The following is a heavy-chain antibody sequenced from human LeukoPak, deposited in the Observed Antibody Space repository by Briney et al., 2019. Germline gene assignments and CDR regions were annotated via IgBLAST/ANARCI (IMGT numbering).Heavy chain of an antibody. CDR1: GYTFTSYY. CDR2: INPSGGST. CDR3: ARDGVLAVAGPRYYYYYMDV. J-gene: IGHJ6*03. Sequence: GASVKVSCKASGYTFTSYYMYWVRQAPGQGPEWMGVINPSGGSTSYAQKFQGRVTMTRDTSTSTVYMELSSLRSEDTAVYYCARDGVLAVAGPRYYYYYMDVWGKGATVTISS. V-gene: IGHV1-46*01. D-gene: IGHD6-19*01.